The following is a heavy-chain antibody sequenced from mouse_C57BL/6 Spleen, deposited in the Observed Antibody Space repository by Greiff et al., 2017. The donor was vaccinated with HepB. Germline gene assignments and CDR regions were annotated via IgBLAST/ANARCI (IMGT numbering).Heavy chain of an antibody. J-gene: IGHJ1*03. D-gene: IGHD1-1*01. CDR3: ARLSGSSPYWYFDV. Sequence: QVQLKESGPELVEPGASVKISCKASGYAFSSSWMNWVKQRPGKGLEWIGRIYPGDGDTNYNGKFKGKATLTADKSSSTAYMQLSSLTSEDSAVYFCARLSGSSPYWYFDVWGTGTTVTVSS. V-gene: IGHV1-82*01. CDR2: IYPGDGDT. CDR1: GYAFSSSW.